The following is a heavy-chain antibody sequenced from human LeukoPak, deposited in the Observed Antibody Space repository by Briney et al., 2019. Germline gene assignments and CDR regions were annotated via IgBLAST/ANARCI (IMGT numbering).Heavy chain of an antibody. D-gene: IGHD3-9*01. J-gene: IGHJ6*02. CDR2: ISGDGSTT. Sequence: GGSLRLSCAASGFTFDDYAMHWVRQPPGKGLEGVSFISGDGSTTYYADSVKGRFSISRDNSKNSLYLQMNSLRSEDAALYYCAKNYYDILTGYYYYYYGLDVWGQGTTVTVSS. CDR3: AKNYYDILTGYYYYYYGLDV. CDR1: GFTFDDYA. V-gene: IGHV3-43*02.